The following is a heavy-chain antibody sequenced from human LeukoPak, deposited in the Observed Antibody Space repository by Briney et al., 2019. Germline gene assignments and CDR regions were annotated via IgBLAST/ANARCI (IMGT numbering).Heavy chain of an antibody. CDR1: GYTFTSYG. J-gene: IGHJ4*02. D-gene: IGHD3-22*01. CDR3: ARVPPYDSSGYRFDY. CDR2: ISAYNGNT. V-gene: IGHV1-18*01. Sequence: ASVKVSCKASGYTFTSYGISWVRQAPGQGLEWMGWISAYNGNTNYAQKLQGRVTMTTDTSTSTAYMELRSLRSDDTAVYYCARVPPYDSSGYRFDYRGQGTLVTVSS.